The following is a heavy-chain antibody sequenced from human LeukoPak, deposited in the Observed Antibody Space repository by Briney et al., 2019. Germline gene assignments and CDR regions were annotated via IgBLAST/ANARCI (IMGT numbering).Heavy chain of an antibody. Sequence: PGGSLRLSCAASGFTFSSYNMNWVRQAPGKGLEWVSSISSSDSYIYYADSVKGRFTISRDNAKNSLFLQMNSLRAEDTALYYCARGGVDYWGQGTLVTVSS. V-gene: IGHV3-21*01. CDR1: GFTFSSYN. CDR2: ISSSDSYI. CDR3: ARGGVDY. J-gene: IGHJ4*02. D-gene: IGHD1-26*01.